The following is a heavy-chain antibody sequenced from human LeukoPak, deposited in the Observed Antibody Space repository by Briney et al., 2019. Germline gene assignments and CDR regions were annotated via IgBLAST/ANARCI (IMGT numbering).Heavy chain of an antibody. D-gene: IGHD6-13*01. J-gene: IGHJ5*02. CDR2: ISSSSSTI. V-gene: IGHV3-48*04. CDR3: ARDSGSSWSNWFDP. Sequence: GGSLRLSCAASGFTFSSYSMNWVRQAPGKGLEWVSYISSSSSTIYYADSVKGRFTISRDNAKNSLYLQMNSLRAEDTAVYYCARDSGSSWSNWFDPWGQGTLVTVSS. CDR1: GFTFSSYS.